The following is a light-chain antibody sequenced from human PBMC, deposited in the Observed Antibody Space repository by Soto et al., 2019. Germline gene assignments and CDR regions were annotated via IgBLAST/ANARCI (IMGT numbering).Light chain of an antibody. V-gene: IGLV2-14*03. Sequence: QSALTQPASVSGSPGQSITISCTGTSSDVGGYNFVSWYQQHPGKAPKLMIYDVNNRPSGVSNRFSGSKSGNTASLTISGLQAEDEADYYCSSYTSSSNYVFGTGTKLTVL. CDR1: SSDVGGYNF. CDR3: SSYTSSSNYV. J-gene: IGLJ1*01. CDR2: DVN.